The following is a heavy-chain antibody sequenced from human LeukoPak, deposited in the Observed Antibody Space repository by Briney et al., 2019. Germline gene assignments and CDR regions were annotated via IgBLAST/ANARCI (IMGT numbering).Heavy chain of an antibody. D-gene: IGHD2-15*01. V-gene: IGHV4-30-4*01. CDR1: GGSISSGDYY. CDR2: IYYSGST. Sequence: SQTLSLTCTVSGGSISSGDYYWSWIRQPSGTGLEWIGYIYYSGSTYYNPSLKSRVTISVDTSKNQFSLKLSSVTAADTAVYYCAIARYCSGGSCYHFDYWGQGTLVTVSS. J-gene: IGHJ4*02. CDR3: AIARYCSGGSCYHFDY.